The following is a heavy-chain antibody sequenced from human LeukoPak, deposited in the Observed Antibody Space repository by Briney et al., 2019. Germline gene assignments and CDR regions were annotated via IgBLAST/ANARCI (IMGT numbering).Heavy chain of an antibody. CDR3: ARSLIPMFIVYGSGSYYNGGFDY. CDR1: GDSVPSNSAP. J-gene: IGHJ4*02. CDR2: TYYRSKWYN. D-gene: IGHD3-10*01. Sequence: SQTLSLTCAISGDSVPSNSAPWNWITQSPSRGLEWLGRTYYRSKWYNDYAVSVKSRITINPDTSKNQFSLQLNSVTPEDTAVYYCARSLIPMFIVYGSGSYYNGGFDYWGQGTLVTVSS. V-gene: IGHV6-1*01.